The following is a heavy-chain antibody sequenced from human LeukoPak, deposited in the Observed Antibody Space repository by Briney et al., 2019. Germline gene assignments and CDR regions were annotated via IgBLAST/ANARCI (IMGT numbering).Heavy chain of an antibody. CDR2: IYNGVPT. Sequence: SETLSLTCTASGAPISRFFWNWVRQPPGKGLEWIGNIYNGVPTFFNPSLKSRVTLSVDTSKTQFSLQLASVTAADTAVYYCVQTTGWPGFDYWGQGILVTVSS. D-gene: IGHD6-19*01. CDR3: VQTTGWPGFDY. CDR1: GAPISRFF. J-gene: IGHJ4*02. V-gene: IGHV4-4*09.